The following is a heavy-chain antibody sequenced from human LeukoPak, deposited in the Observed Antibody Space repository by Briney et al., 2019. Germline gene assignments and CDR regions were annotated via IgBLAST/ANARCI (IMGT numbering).Heavy chain of an antibody. V-gene: IGHV1-2*02. CDR3: ASINSGSYYHDAFDI. CDR1: GYTFTGYY. J-gene: IGHJ3*02. CDR2: INPNSGGT. D-gene: IGHD1-26*01. Sequence: GASVKVSCKASGYTFTGYYMHWVRQAPGQGLEWMGWINPNSGGTNYAQKFQGRVTMTRDTYISTAYMELSRLRSDDTAVYYCASINSGSYYHDAFDIWGQGTMVTVSS.